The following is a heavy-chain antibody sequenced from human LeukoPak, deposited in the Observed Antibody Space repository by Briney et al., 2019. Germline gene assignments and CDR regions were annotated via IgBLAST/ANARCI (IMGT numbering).Heavy chain of an antibody. CDR3: AREAYGPDYYMDV. V-gene: IGHV3-21*01. Sequence: GGSLRLSCAASGFTFSSYSMNWVRQAPGKGLEWVSSISGSSSYIYYADSVKGRFTISRDNAKNTLYLHMSNLRAEDTAVYYCAREAYGPDYYMDVWGKGTTVTISS. D-gene: IGHD3-10*01. CDR1: GFTFSSYS. CDR2: ISGSSSYI. J-gene: IGHJ6*03.